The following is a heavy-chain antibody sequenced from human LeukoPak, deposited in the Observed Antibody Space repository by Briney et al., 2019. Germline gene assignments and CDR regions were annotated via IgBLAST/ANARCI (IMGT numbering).Heavy chain of an antibody. CDR1: GFTFSSYW. V-gene: IGHV3-7*01. CDR3: ARVEGSAASQVGNYYYYGMDV. J-gene: IGHJ6*02. CDR2: IKQDGSEK. D-gene: IGHD1-26*01. Sequence: AGGSLRLSCAASGFTFSSYWMSWVRQAPGKGLEWVANIKQDGSEKYYVDSVKGRFTISRDNAKNSLYLQMNSLRAEDTAVYYCARVEGSAASQVGNYYYYGMDVWGQGTTVTVSS.